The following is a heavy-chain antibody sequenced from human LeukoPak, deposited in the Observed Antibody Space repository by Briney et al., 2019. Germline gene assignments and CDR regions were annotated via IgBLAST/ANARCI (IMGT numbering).Heavy chain of an antibody. J-gene: IGHJ4*02. D-gene: IGHD3-3*01. Sequence: PSETLSLTCNVSGYSLTNTYYWGWIRQPPGKGLEWIGNIHHSGSTYYNPSLKSRVSISIDTSKNQFSLRLTSLNDADTAVYYCAREGPIRFLDQIGYWGQGTLVTVSS. CDR3: AREGPIRFLDQIGY. V-gene: IGHV4-38-2*02. CDR2: IHHSGST. CDR1: GYSLTNTYY.